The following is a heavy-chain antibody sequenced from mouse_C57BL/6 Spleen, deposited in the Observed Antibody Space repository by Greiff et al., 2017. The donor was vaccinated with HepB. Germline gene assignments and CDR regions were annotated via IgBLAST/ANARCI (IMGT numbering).Heavy chain of an antibody. CDR1: GYTFTAYE. J-gene: IGHJ3*01. D-gene: IGHD2-4*01. CDR3: TRDERLRRRIPY. CDR2: IDPETGGT. V-gene: IGHV1-15*01. Sequence: VQLQQSGAELVRPGASVTLSCKASGYTFTAYEMHWVKHTPVHGLEWIGAIDPETGGTAYNQKFKGKDILTADKSSSTAYMELRSLTSEDSAVYYWTRDERLRRRIPYWGQVTLVTVSA.